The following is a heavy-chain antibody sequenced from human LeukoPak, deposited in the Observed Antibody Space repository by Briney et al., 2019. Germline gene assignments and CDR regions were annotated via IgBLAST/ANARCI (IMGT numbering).Heavy chain of an antibody. V-gene: IGHV4-34*01. CDR3: ASMRDGYNHFDY. CDR2: INHSGST. D-gene: IGHD5-24*01. Sequence: SETLSLTCAVYGGSFSGYYWSWIRQPPGKGLEWIGEINHSGSTNYNPSLKSRVTISVDTSKNQFSLKLSSVTAADTAVYYCASMRDGYNHFDYWGQGTLVTVSS. CDR1: GGSFSGYY. J-gene: IGHJ4*02.